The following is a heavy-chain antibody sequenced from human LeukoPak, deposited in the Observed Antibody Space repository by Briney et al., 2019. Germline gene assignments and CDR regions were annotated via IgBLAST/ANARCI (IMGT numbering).Heavy chain of an antibody. Sequence: GGSLRLSCAASGFTFSSYWMHWVRQAPGKGLVWVSRINSDGSSTSYADSVKGRFTISRDNSKNTLYLQMSSLRAEDTAVYYCARDGIAARVNGGFDYWGQGTLVTVSS. CDR2: INSDGSST. CDR3: ARDGIAARVNGGFDY. CDR1: GFTFSSYW. V-gene: IGHV3-74*01. J-gene: IGHJ4*02. D-gene: IGHD6-6*01.